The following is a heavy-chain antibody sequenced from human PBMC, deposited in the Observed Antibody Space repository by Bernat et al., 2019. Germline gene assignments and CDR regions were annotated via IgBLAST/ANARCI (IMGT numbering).Heavy chain of an antibody. CDR2: IYYSGST. V-gene: IGHV4-59*01. CDR1: GGSISSYY. Sequence: QVQLQESGPGLVKPSETLSLTCTVSGGSISSYYWSWIRQPPGKGLEWIGYIYYSGSTNYNPSLKSRVTISVDTSKNQFSLKLSSATAADTAVYYCAGAPARGDYPFDYWGQGTLVTVSS. J-gene: IGHJ4*02. D-gene: IGHD4-17*01. CDR3: AGAPARGDYPFDY.